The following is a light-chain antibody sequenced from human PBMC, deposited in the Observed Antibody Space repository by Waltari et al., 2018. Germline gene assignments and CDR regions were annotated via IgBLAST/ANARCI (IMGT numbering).Light chain of an antibody. CDR2: YDS. V-gene: IGLV3-21*04. Sequence: SYVLTQAPSVSVAPGKTARITCGGNNIGSKSVHWYQQKPGQAPVLVIYYDSDRPSGIPERFSGSNSGNTATLTISRVEAGDEADYYCQVWDSSSGHYVFGTGTKVTVL. J-gene: IGLJ1*01. CDR1: NIGSKS. CDR3: QVWDSSSGHYV.